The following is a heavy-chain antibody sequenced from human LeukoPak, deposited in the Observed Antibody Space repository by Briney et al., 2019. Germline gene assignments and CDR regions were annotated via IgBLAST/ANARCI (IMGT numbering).Heavy chain of an antibody. D-gene: IGHD5-24*01. Sequence: GGSLRLSCAASGFTFSSYWMSWVRQAPGKGLEWVANIKQDGSEKYYVDSVKGRFTISRDNAKNSLFLQMNSLRAEDTAVYFCVRDGDDFNFDYWGQGSLVTVSS. V-gene: IGHV3-7*01. CDR3: VRDGDDFNFDY. J-gene: IGHJ4*02. CDR1: GFTFSSYW. CDR2: IKQDGSEK.